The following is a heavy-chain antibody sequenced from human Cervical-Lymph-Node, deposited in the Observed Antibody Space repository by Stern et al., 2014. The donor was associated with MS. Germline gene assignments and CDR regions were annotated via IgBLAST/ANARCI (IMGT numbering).Heavy chain of an antibody. CDR2: IDWDNTE. V-gene: IGHV2-70*04. CDR3: ARSYNWSPFDP. Sequence: QITLKESGPAMVKPTQTLTLTCTFSGFSLSTSGMRVSWIRQPPGRALEWLARIDWDNTEFYSPSLRTRLTISKDTSRNQVVFVMTNMDPTDTATYFCARSYNWSPFDPWGQGTLVTVSS. CDR1: GFSLSTSGMR. D-gene: IGHD1-1*01. J-gene: IGHJ5*02.